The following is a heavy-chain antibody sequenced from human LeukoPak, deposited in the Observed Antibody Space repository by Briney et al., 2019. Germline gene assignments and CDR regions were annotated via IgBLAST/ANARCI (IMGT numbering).Heavy chain of an antibody. CDR2: IKQDGSEK. D-gene: IGHD3-22*01. CDR1: GFTFSSYW. J-gene: IGHJ4*02. CDR3: AKDSSGYFFDY. V-gene: IGHV3-7*01. Sequence: GGSLRLSCAASGFTFSSYWMSWVRQAPGKELEWVANIKQDGSEKYYVDSVKGRFTISRDNSKNTLYLQMNSLRAEDTAVYYCAKDSSGYFFDYWGQGTLVTVSS.